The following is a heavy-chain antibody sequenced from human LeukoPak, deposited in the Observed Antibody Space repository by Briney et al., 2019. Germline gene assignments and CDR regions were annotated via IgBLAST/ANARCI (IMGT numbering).Heavy chain of an antibody. CDR1: GFTFSGYA. CDR2: ISYDGGNK. J-gene: IGHJ4*02. Sequence: GRSLRLSCADSGFTFSGYAMHWVRQAPGKGLEWVAVISYDGGNKYYADSVKGRFTISRDNFKNTLYLQMNSLRAEDTAVYYCVRALGSPFDYWGQGTLVTVSS. V-gene: IGHV3-30-3*01. D-gene: IGHD7-27*01. CDR3: VRALGSPFDY.